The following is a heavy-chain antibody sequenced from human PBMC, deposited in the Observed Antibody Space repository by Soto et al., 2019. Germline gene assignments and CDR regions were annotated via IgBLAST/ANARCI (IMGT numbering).Heavy chain of an antibody. CDR3: AKGGSGNYLTYYYYYGMDV. D-gene: IGHD3-22*01. CDR1: GFSLSNNG. Sequence: GGSLRLSCAASGFSLSNNGMHWVRQAPGKGLEWVAVISYDGNNKYYADSVKGRFTISRDNSKNTVYLEMNNLGAEDTAMYYCAKGGSGNYLTYYYYYGMDVWGQGTTVTVSS. V-gene: IGHV3-30*18. J-gene: IGHJ6*02. CDR2: ISYDGNNK.